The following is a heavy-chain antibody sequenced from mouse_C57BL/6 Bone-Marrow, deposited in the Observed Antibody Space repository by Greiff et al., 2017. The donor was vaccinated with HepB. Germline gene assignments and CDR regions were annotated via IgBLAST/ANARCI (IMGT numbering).Heavy chain of an antibody. J-gene: IGHJ2*01. D-gene: IGHD2-4*01. V-gene: IGHV1-64*01. CDR1: GYTFTSYW. CDR2: IHPNSGST. CDR3: ARSGDYDYFDY. Sequence: VQLQQPGAELVKPGASVKLSCKASGYTFTSYWMHWVKQRPGQGLEWIGMIHPNSGSTNYNEKFKSKATLTVDKSSSTAYMQLSSLTSEDSAVYYCARSGDYDYFDYWGQGTTLTVSS.